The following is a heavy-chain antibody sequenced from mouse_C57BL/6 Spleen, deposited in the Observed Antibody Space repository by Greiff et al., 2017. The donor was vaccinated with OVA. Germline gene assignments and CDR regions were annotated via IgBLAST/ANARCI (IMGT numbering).Heavy chain of an antibody. V-gene: IGHV5-4*01. CDR1: GFTFSSYA. CDR2: ISDGGSYT. J-gene: IGHJ1*03. Sequence: EVKLVESGGGLVKPGGSLKLSCAASGFTFSSYAMSWVRQTPEKRLEWVATISDGGSYTYYPDNVKGRFTISRDNAKNNLYLQISHLKSEDTAMYYCARDGTSSGGYFDVWGTGTTVTVSS. CDR3: ARDGTSSGGYFDV. D-gene: IGHD4-1*01.